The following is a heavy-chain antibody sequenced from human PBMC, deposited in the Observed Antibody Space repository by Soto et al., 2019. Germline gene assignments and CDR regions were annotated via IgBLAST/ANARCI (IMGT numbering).Heavy chain of an antibody. CDR3: ARGSHHDAFDI. V-gene: IGHV1-69*02. Sequence: QVQLVQSGAEVKKPGSSVKVSCKASGGTFSSYTISWVRQAPGQGLEWMGRIIPILGIANYAQKFQGRVMITADKSTSTAYMELSSLRSEDTAVYYCARGSHHDAFDIWGQGTMVTVSS. CDR1: GGTFSSYT. CDR2: IIPILGIA. J-gene: IGHJ3*02.